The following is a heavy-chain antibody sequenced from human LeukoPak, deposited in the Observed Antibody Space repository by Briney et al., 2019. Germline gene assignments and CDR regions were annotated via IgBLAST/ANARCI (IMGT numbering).Heavy chain of an antibody. CDR3: AKYTGYYFDY. CDR2: IKQDGSET. D-gene: IGHD2-2*02. Sequence: GGSLRLSCAASGFTFSSYAMHWVRQAPGKGLEWLAKIKQDGSETCHMDSVKGRFTISRDNAKNSLYLQMNSLRAEDTAVYYCAKYTGYYFDYWGQGILVTVPS. CDR1: GFTFSSYA. V-gene: IGHV3-7*01. J-gene: IGHJ4*02.